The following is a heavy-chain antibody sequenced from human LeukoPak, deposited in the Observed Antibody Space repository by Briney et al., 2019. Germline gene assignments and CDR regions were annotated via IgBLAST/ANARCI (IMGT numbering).Heavy chain of an antibody. CDR3: ARDREGASDY. D-gene: IGHD1-26*01. CDR1: GFTFSSYA. J-gene: IGHJ4*02. CDR2: ISYDGSNK. V-gene: IGHV3-30-3*01. Sequence: GRSLRLSCAASGFTFSSYAMHWVRQAPGKGLEWVAVISYDGSNKYYADSVKGRFTISRDNSENTLYLQMNSLRAEDTAVYYCARDREGASDYWGQGTLVTVSS.